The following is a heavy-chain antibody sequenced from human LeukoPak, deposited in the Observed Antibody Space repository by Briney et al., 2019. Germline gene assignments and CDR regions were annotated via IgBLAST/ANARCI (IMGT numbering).Heavy chain of an antibody. Sequence: ASVKVSCKASGYTFTSYYMHWVRQAPGQGLEWMGGIIPIFGTANYAQKFQGRVTITADESTSTAYMELSSLRSEDTAVYYCARDSSSWYGYWGQGTLVTVSS. CDR2: IIPIFGTA. CDR1: GYTFTSYY. V-gene: IGHV1-69*13. CDR3: ARDSSSWYGY. D-gene: IGHD6-13*01. J-gene: IGHJ4*02.